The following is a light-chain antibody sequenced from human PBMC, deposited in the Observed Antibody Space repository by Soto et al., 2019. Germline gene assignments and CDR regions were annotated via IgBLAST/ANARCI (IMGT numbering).Light chain of an antibody. CDR1: PSVTNY. CDR2: GAF. J-gene: IGKJ5*01. V-gene: IGKV3-11*01. CDR3: QQRNIWPPVT. Sequence: EIVLTQSRGTLSLSPGERATLSCRASPSVTNYLAWYQQKPGQPPRLLIYGAFNRAAGIPARFSGSGSGTDFTLTISSLEPEDSAVYYCQQRNIWPPVTFGQGTRLEI.